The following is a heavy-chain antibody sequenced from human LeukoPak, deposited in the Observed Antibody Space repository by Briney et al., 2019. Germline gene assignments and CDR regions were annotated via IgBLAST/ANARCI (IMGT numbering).Heavy chain of an antibody. Sequence: GGSLRLSCAASGFTFSSYSMNWVRQAPGKGLEWVSSISSSSSYIYYADSVKGRFTISRDNSKNTLYLQMNSLRAEDTAVYYCAKARLGELSPFDYWGQGTLVTVSS. CDR1: GFTFSSYS. D-gene: IGHD3-16*01. CDR3: AKARLGELSPFDY. V-gene: IGHV3-21*01. J-gene: IGHJ4*02. CDR2: ISSSSSYI.